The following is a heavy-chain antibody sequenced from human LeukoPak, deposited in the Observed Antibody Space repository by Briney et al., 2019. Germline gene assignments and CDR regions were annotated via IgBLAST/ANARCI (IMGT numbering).Heavy chain of an antibody. Sequence: PSETLSLTCTVSGGSINTANYYWGWLRQPPGKGLEWIGSIYYSETTYDNPSLKSRATISIETSKNQFSLRLSSVTASDTAVYYCARQRADYYYYYVDVWGEGTTVAVS. V-gene: IGHV4-39*01. CDR2: IYYSETT. CDR1: GGSINTANYY. J-gene: IGHJ6*03. CDR3: ARQRADYYYYYVDV.